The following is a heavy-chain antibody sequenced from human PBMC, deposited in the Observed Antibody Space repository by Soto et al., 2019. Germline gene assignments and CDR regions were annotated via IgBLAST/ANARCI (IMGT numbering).Heavy chain of an antibody. CDR2: IYYSGST. D-gene: IGHD5-12*01. CDR1: GGSISSSSYY. J-gene: IGHJ6*02. V-gene: IGHV4-39*01. Sequence: LSLTCTVSGGSISSSSYYWGWIRQPPGKGLEWIGSIYYSGSTYYNPSLKSRVTISVDTSKNQFSLKLSSVTAADTAVYYCARHRGGGYVGYYYYGMDVWGQGTTVTVSS. CDR3: ARHRGGGYVGYYYYGMDV.